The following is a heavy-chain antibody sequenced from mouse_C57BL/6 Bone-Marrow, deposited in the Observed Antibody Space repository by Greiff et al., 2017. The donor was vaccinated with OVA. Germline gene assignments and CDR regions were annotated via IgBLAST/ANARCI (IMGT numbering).Heavy chain of an antibody. V-gene: IGHV1-55*01. CDR3: ARGGLHWDGYYFDY. Sequence: QVQLKQPGAELVKPGASVKMSCKASGYTFTSYWITWVKQRPGQGLEWIGDIYPGSGSTNYNEKFKSKATLTVDTSSSTAYMQLSSLTSEDSAVYYCARGGLHWDGYYFDYWGQGTTLTVSS. J-gene: IGHJ2*01. D-gene: IGHD4-1*01. CDR2: IYPGSGST. CDR1: GYTFTSYW.